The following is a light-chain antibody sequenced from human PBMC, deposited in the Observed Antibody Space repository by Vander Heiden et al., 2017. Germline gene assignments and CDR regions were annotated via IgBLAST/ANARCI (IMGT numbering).Light chain of an antibody. Sequence: SYVLTQPPSVSVAPGQTARITCGGNNIGSKNGHWYQQKPGQAPVLVVYNDSDRPSGIPDRFSGSNSGNTATLTISRVEAGDEADYYCHVWDSSSDQHVFGPGTQVTV. CDR1: NIGSKN. CDR2: NDS. J-gene: IGLJ1*01. CDR3: HVWDSSSDQHV. V-gene: IGLV3-21*02.